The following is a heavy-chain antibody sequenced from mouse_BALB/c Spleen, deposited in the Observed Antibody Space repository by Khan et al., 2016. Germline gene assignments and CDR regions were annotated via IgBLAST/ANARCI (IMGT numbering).Heavy chain of an antibody. CDR1: GYTFTNFG. CDR3: ATCISTVIVTRRHY. V-gene: IGHV9-3-1*01. Sequence: QIQLVQSGPELKKPGETVKISCKASGYTFTNFGINWVRQAPGKGLEWMDWINTNTGETTYADDFKGRFAFSLETSASTAYLKSNNLKNEDTSTYFCATCISTVIVTRRHYWCQGTTLTVSS. J-gene: IGHJ2*01. D-gene: IGHD1-1*01. CDR2: INTNTGET.